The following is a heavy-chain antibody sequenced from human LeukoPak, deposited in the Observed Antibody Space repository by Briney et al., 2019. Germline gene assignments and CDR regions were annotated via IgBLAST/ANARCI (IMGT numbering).Heavy chain of an antibody. J-gene: IGHJ5*02. CDR2: LSGSGGSI. V-gene: IGHV3-23*01. Sequence: GGSLRLSCAASGFTFSSYAMSWVRQAPGKGLEWVTGLSGSGGSIYYADSVKGRFTISRDNSKNTVYLQMNSLRGEDTAVYYCAKGYGDSAFSWFDPWGQGTLVTVSS. CDR1: GFTFSSYA. D-gene: IGHD4-17*01. CDR3: AKGYGDSAFSWFDP.